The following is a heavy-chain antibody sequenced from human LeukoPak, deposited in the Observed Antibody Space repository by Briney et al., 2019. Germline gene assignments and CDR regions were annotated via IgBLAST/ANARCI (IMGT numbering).Heavy chain of an antibody. D-gene: IGHD5-24*01. CDR2: IWDDGSNK. V-gene: IGHV3-30*02. CDR3: ARRDDYSAYDC. J-gene: IGHJ4*02. CDR1: GLNFNDND. Sequence: GGSLRLSCAASGLNFNDNDMDWVRQAPGKGLEWVAVIWDDGSNKYYAESVKGRFTISRDNSKNTLYLQMSSLRAEDTAMYYCARRDDYSAYDCWGQGTLVTVSS.